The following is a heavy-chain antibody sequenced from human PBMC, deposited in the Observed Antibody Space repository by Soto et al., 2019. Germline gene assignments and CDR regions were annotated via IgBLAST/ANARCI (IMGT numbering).Heavy chain of an antibody. V-gene: IGHV3-7*01. CDR1: GFTFSSYW. CDR2: IKQDGSEK. CDR3: ARDIRAVEQLVYYYYMDV. J-gene: IGHJ6*03. Sequence: GGSLRLSCAASGFTFSSYWMSWVRQAPGKGLEWVANIKQDGSEKYYVDSVKGRFTISRDNAKNSLYLQMNSLRAEDTAVYYCARDIRAVEQLVYYYYMDVWGKGTTVTVSS. D-gene: IGHD6-6*01.